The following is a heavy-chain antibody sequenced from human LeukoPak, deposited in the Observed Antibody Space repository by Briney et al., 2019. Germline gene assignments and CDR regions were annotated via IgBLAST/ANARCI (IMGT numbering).Heavy chain of an antibody. V-gene: IGHV1-2*02. CDR2: INFNSGGK. CDR3: ARQIVSSSMGCDF. D-gene: IGHD5/OR15-5a*01. J-gene: IGHJ4*02. CDR1: AYTFSGYY. Sequence: ASVKVSCKASAYTFSGYYIHWVRQAPGQGLEWMGWINFNSGGKIFAEKFQDRVTMARDTSISTAYMELSRLRSDDTAAYYCARQIVSSSMGCDFWGQGTLVTVSS.